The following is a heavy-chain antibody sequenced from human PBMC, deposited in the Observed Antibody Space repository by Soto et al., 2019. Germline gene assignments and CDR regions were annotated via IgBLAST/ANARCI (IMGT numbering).Heavy chain of an antibody. Sequence: ASVKVSCKASGYTFSGYYIHWLRQAPGQGLEWMGWINPNSGGTNYAQKFQGRVTITRDTSASTAYMELSSLRSEDTAVYYCARIAAAGVNDWFDPWGQGTLVTVSS. V-gene: IGHV1-2*02. D-gene: IGHD6-13*01. CDR1: GYTFSGYY. J-gene: IGHJ5*02. CDR3: ARIAAAGVNDWFDP. CDR2: INPNSGGT.